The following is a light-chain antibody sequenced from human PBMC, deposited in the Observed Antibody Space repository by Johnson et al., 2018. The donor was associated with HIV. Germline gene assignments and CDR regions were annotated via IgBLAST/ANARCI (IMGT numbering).Light chain of an antibody. Sequence: QLVLTQPPSVSAAPGQKVTISCSGSSSNIGRNYVSWYQQLPGTAPKLLIFDNNKRPSGIPDRFSGSKSGTSATLGITGLQTGDEADYYCGTWDSSLSVYVFGTGTKVTVL. CDR1: SSNIGRNY. CDR3: GTWDSSLSVYV. V-gene: IGLV1-51*01. CDR2: DNN. J-gene: IGLJ1*01.